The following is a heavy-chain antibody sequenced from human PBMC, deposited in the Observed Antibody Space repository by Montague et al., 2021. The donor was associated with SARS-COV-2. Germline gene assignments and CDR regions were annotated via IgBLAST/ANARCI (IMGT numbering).Heavy chain of an antibody. CDR3: TTTPTFRPPYYYYGMDV. Sequence: KKKTDGGTTDYAXXVKGRFTISRDDFKNTLYLQMNSLKIEDTAVYFCTTTPTFRPPYYYYGMDVWGKGTTDIGSS. CDR2: KKKTDGGTT. D-gene: IGHD1-14*01. V-gene: IGHV3-15*01. J-gene: IGHJ6*04.